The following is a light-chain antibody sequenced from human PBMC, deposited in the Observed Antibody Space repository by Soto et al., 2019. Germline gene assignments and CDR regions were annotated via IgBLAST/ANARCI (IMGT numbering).Light chain of an antibody. CDR3: QQYKIYSKT. V-gene: IGKV1-5*01. CDR2: DAS. Sequence: IQMTQSPSALSASVGDRVTITCRASQNITKWLAWYQHKPGKAPRLLIYDASTLESGVPSRFSGSGSGTEFTLSISSLQPDDFATYYCQQYKIYSKTFGQGTKVDIK. J-gene: IGKJ1*01. CDR1: QNITKW.